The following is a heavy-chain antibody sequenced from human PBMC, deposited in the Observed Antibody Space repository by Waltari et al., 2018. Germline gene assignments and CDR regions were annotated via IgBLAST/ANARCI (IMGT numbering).Heavy chain of an antibody. CDR2: ISWNSGSI. J-gene: IGHJ6*02. CDR3: AKSSGIIYYYYGMDV. CDR1: GFTFDDYA. Sequence: EVQLVESGGGLVQPGRSLRLSCAASGFTFDDYAMHWVRQAPGKGLEWVSGISWNSGSIGYADSVKGRFTISRDNAKNALYLQMNSLRDEDTALYYCAKSSGIIYYYYGMDVWGQGTTVTVSS. V-gene: IGHV3-9*01. D-gene: IGHD1-26*01.